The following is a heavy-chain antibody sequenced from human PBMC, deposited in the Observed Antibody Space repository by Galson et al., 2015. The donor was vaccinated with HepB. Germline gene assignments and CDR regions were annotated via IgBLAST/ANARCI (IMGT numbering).Heavy chain of an antibody. Sequence: SVKVSCKASGYTFSGYDMMWVRQATGQGLEWMGWMNPRSDYTGYAEKFQGRVIMTGDSSISTAYMELTSLTLEDTGVDYCVRGLDPDYWGQGTLVTVSS. CDR3: VRGLDPDY. CDR1: GYTFSGYD. J-gene: IGHJ4*02. V-gene: IGHV1-8*01. CDR2: MNPRSDYT.